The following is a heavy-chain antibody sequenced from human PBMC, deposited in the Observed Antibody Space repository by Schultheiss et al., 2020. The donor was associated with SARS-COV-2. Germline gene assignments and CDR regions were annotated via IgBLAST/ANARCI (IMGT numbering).Heavy chain of an antibody. Sequence: GESLKISCAASGFTFSSYWMHWVRQAPGKGLEWVSAISGSGGSTYYADSVKGRFTISRDNSKNTLYLQMNSLRAEDTAVYYCAKSLFPSADTAMGIDYWGQGTLVTVSS. D-gene: IGHD5-18*01. CDR1: GFTFSSYW. V-gene: IGHV3-23*01. CDR3: AKSLFPSADTAMGIDY. CDR2: ISGSGGST. J-gene: IGHJ4*02.